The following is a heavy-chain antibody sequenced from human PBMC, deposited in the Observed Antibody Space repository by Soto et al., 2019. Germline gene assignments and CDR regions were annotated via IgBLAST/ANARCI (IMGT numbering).Heavy chain of an antibody. D-gene: IGHD1-26*01. CDR2: ITSGGGA. V-gene: IGHV3-23*01. CDR3: AKERAVVGATWDPFDH. J-gene: IGHJ4*02. Sequence: EVRLLESGGGSVRPGGSLRLSCAASGFTFSTYVMSWVRQAPGKGLEWVSGITSGGGAYYADSVKGRFTISRDGFKNTVYLQMNSLRADDTAVYYCAKERAVVGATWDPFDHWGQGALVIVSS. CDR1: GFTFSTYV.